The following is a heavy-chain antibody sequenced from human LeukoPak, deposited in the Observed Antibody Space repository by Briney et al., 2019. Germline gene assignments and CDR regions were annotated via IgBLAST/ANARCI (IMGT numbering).Heavy chain of an antibody. Sequence: GASVNVSCMPSGYSFPGYHMHWVRQAPGPRLEWSGRINPYSGGANYAQKFQGRVTMTRDTSISTAYLELSRLRSDDTAVYYCARDLPDSSGWYPDAFDIGGQGTMVTVPS. V-gene: IGHV1-2*02. J-gene: IGHJ3*02. CDR2: INPYSGGA. D-gene: IGHD6-19*01. CDR3: ARDLPDSSGWYPDAFDI. CDR1: GYSFPGYH.